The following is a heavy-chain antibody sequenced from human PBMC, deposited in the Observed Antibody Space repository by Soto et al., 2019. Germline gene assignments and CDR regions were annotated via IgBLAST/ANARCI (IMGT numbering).Heavy chain of an antibody. CDR2: INPNSGGT. V-gene: IGHV1-2*04. CDR1: GYTFTGYY. Sequence: ASVKVSCKASGYTFTGYYMHWVRQAPGQGLEWMGWINPNSGGTNYAQKFQGWVTMTRDTSISTAYMELSRLRSDDTAVYYCARGLRYSDWRNYYYYAMDVRGHGTTVIFSS. J-gene: IGHJ6*01. CDR3: ARGLRYSDWRNYYYYAMDV. D-gene: IGHD3-9*01.